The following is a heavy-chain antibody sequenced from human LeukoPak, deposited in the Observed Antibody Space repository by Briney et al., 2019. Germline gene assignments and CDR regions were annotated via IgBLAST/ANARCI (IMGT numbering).Heavy chain of an antibody. CDR1: GYTFTGYY. CDR2: INPNSGGT. D-gene: IGHD3-22*01. V-gene: IGHV1-2*02. CDR3: ARPINYYGSSGYLQNSDH. J-gene: IGHJ4*02. Sequence: ASVKVSCKASGYTFTGYYMHWVRQAPGQGLEWMGWINPNSGGTNYAQRFQGRVTMTRDTSISTAYVELSRLRSDDTAVYYCARPINYYGSSGYLQNSDHWGQGTLVTVSS.